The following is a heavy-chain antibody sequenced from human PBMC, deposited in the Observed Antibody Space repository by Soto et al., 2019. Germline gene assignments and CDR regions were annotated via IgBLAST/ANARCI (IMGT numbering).Heavy chain of an antibody. CDR2: IYYSGST. D-gene: IGHD6-13*01. CDR1: GGSISSSSYY. J-gene: IGHJ4*02. Sequence: QLQLQESGPGLVKPSETLSLTCTVSGGSISSSSYYWGWIRQPPGKGLEWIGSIYYSGSTYYNPSLKSRVTISVDTSKNQFSLKLSSVTAADTAVYYCASFVMKYSSSWYLIGPVGYFDYWGQGTLVTVSS. CDR3: ASFVMKYSSSWYLIGPVGYFDY. V-gene: IGHV4-39*01.